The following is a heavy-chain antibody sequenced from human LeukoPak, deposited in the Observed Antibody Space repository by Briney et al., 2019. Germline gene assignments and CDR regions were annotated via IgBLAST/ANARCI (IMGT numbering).Heavy chain of an antibody. D-gene: IGHD6-19*01. CDR3: AKDPWGANPLHSSGWQPRSGNY. CDR2: ISSSSSTI. V-gene: IGHV3-48*01. CDR1: GFTFSSYS. Sequence: PGGSLRLSCAASGFTFSSYSMNWVRQAPGKGLEWVSYISSSSSTIYYADSVKGRFTISRDNAKNSLYLQMNSLRAEDTAVYYCAKDPWGANPLHSSGWQPRSGNYWGQGTLVTVSS. J-gene: IGHJ4*02.